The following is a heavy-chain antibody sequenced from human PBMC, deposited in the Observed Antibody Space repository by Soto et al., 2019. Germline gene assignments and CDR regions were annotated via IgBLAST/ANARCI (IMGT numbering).Heavy chain of an antibody. CDR2: IIHSGST. CDR1: GGSFSGYY. Sequence: SETLSLTCAVYGGSFSGYYWSWIRQPPGKGLEWIGEIIHSGSTNYNPSLKSRVTISVDTSKNQFSMKLSSVTAADTAVYQCARGGNSKSLLRYFEWNYYYYGMDVWGQETTLTVS. D-gene: IGHD3-9*01. V-gene: IGHV4-34*01. J-gene: IGHJ6*02. CDR3: ARGGNSKSLLRYFEWNYYYYGMDV.